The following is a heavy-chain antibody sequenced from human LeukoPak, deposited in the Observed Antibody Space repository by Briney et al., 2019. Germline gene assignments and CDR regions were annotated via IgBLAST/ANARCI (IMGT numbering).Heavy chain of an antibody. CDR1: GFTFSDYY. V-gene: IGHV3-11*06. J-gene: IGHJ6*04. CDR2: ISSSSSYT. D-gene: IGHD3-10*01. CDR3: ARAYGSGTSRYYYYYYGMDV. Sequence: GGALRLSCAASGFTFSDYYMSWIRQAPGKVLERVSYISSSSSYTNYAASVKGRFTISRDNAKNSLYLQMNSLRAEDTAVYYCARAYGSGTSRYYYYYYGMDVWGKGTTVTVSS.